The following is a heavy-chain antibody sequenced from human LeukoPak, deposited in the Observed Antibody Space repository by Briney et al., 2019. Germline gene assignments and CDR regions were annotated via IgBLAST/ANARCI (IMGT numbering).Heavy chain of an antibody. D-gene: IGHD6-19*01. J-gene: IGHJ6*03. CDR2: IYYSGST. Sequence: PSETLSLTCTVSGGSISSSSYYWGWIRQPPGKGLEWIGSIYYSGSTYYNPSLKSRVTISVDTSKNQFSLKLSSVTAADTAVYYCARDWLVPSTRWNYYYMDVWGKGTTVTISS. CDR1: GGSISSSSYY. CDR3: ARDWLVPSTRWNYYYMDV. V-gene: IGHV4-39*07.